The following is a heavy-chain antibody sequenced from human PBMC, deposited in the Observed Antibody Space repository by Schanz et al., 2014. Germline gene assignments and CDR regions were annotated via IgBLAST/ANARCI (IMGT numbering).Heavy chain of an antibody. Sequence: QVQLVESGGGVVQPGGSLRLSCAASGFTFSSYGMHWVRQAPGKGLEWVTFIRFDGSDKYYADSVKGRFSVSRDDAKNSLYLQMNSLRAEDTALYYCAKDRQNRVNRVGYYYGMDVWGQGTTVTVSS. CDR1: GFTFSSYG. CDR2: IRFDGSDK. J-gene: IGHJ6*02. CDR3: AKDRQNRVNRVGYYYGMDV. D-gene: IGHD3-16*01. V-gene: IGHV3-30*02.